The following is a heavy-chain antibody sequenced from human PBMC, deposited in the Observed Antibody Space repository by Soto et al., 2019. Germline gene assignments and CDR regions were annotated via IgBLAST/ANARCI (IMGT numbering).Heavy chain of an antibody. J-gene: IGHJ4*02. Sequence: SGPTLVNPTQTLTLTCTFSGFSLSTSGVGVGWIRQPPGKALEWLALIYWDDDKRYSPSLKSRLTITKDTSKNQVVLTMTNMDPVDTATYYCAHSLTYYYGSGSYYFDYWGQGTLVTVSS. D-gene: IGHD3-10*01. CDR2: IYWDDDK. V-gene: IGHV2-5*02. CDR3: AHSLTYYYGSGSYYFDY. CDR1: GFSLSTSGVG.